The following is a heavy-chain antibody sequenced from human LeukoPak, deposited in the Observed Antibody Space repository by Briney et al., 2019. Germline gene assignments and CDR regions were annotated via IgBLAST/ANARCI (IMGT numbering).Heavy chain of an antibody. J-gene: IGHJ4*02. V-gene: IGHV3-48*03. Sequence: GGSLRLSCAASGFTFSSYEMNWVRQAPGKGLEWVSYISSRDTSTSYADPVKGRFTISRDNSKNTLYLQMNSLRAEDTAVYYCAKDYDYVWGSYRQGSYFDYWGQGTLVTVSS. CDR1: GFTFSSYE. CDR2: ISSRDTST. D-gene: IGHD3-16*02. CDR3: AKDYDYVWGSYRQGSYFDY.